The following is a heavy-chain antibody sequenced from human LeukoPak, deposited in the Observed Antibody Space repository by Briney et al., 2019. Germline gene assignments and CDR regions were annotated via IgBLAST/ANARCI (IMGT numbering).Heavy chain of an antibody. CDR2: IIPIFGTA. V-gene: IGHV1-69*01. D-gene: IGHD3-22*01. J-gene: IGHJ4*02. Sequence: SVKVSCKASGGTFSSYAISWVRQAPGQGLEWMGGIIPIFGTANYAQKFQGRVTITADESTSTTYMELSSLRSEDTAVYYCARVRLMYYYDSSGYYWSYWCQGTLVTVSS. CDR3: ARVRLMYYYDSSGYYWSY. CDR1: GGTFSSYA.